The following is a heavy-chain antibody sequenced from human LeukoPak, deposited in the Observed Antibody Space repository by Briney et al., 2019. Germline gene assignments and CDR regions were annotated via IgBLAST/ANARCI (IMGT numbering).Heavy chain of an antibody. J-gene: IGHJ3*02. V-gene: IGHV3-21*01. D-gene: IGHD2-15*01. Sequence: GGSLRLSCAASGFTFDDYGMSWVRQAPGKGLEWVSIISSGSSDIFSADALKGRFTISRDDAKNLLYLDMNSLRAEDTAVYYCARDLGVHCSGGSCTAFDIWGQGTMVTVSS. CDR1: GFTFDDYG. CDR3: ARDLGVHCSGGSCTAFDI. CDR2: ISSGSSDI.